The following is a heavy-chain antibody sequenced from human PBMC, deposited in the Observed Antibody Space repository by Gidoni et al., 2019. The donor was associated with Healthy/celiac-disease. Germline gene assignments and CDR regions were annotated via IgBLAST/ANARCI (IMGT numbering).Heavy chain of an antibody. CDR1: GFIFGSYA. V-gene: IGHV3-23*01. D-gene: IGHD3-10*01. J-gene: IGHJ4*02. Sequence: EVQLLESGGGLVQPGGSLRLSCAASGFIFGSYAMSWVRQAPGKGLEWVSAISGSGGSTYYADSVKGRFTISRDNSKNALYLQMNSLRAEDTAVYYCASRPRITMVRGVIPPYYWGQGTLVTVSS. CDR3: ASRPRITMVRGVIPPYY. CDR2: ISGSGGST.